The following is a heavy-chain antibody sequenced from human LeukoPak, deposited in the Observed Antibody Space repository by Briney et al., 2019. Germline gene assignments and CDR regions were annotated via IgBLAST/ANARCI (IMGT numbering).Heavy chain of an antibody. CDR2: IAYSWST. V-gene: IGHV4-59*08. CDR1: GGSISSYY. J-gene: IGHJ4*02. CDR3: ARHGGRWTFDY. Sequence: SATLFLTCTASGGSISSYYWSWIRQPPGKGLEWIGYIAYSWSTIYNPSFKSRVTISVDTSKNQFSLKLSSVTAADTAVYYCARHGGRWTFDYWGQGTLVTVSS. D-gene: IGHD5-24*01.